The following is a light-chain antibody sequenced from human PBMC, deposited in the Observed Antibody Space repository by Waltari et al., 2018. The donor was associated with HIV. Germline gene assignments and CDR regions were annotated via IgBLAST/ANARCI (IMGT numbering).Light chain of an antibody. Sequence: QSALTQPPSAYGSPGQSVTIPCTGTSNDVGAYDSVSLYQQHPGRAPKLRTYEVTKRPSGVPDLFSGSKSGNTASLTVSGLQAEDDGHYYCTSYVDNYVVFFGGGTKLTVL. CDR2: EVT. V-gene: IGLV2-8*01. CDR1: SNDVGAYDS. J-gene: IGLJ2*01. CDR3: TSYVDNYVVF.